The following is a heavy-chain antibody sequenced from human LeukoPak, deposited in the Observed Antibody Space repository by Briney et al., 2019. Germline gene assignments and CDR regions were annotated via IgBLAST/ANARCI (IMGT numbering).Heavy chain of an antibody. CDR1: GFTFSDYY. V-gene: IGHV3-11*01. J-gene: IGHJ4*02. Sequence: GGSLRLSCAASGFTFSDYYMSWIRETPGKGDAWVSYITISGSTIYYADSVKGRFTISRDNAKNSLYLQMNSLRAEDTAVYYCARDRVTMVRGVILERYFDYWGQGTLVTVSS. CDR2: ITISGSTI. CDR3: ARDRVTMVRGVILERYFDY. D-gene: IGHD3-10*01.